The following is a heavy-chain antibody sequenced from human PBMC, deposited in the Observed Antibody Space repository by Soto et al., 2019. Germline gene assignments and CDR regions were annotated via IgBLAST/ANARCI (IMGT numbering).Heavy chain of an antibody. CDR1: GFTFSSYA. J-gene: IGHJ4*02. D-gene: IGHD3-22*01. V-gene: IGHV3-23*01. CDR3: AKDTDSSGYYVMEELDY. Sequence: GGSLRLSCAASGFTFSSYAMSWVRQAPGKGLEWVSAISGSGGSTYYADSVKGRFTISRDNSKNTLYLQMNNLRAEDTAVYYCAKDTDSSGYYVMEELDYWGQGTLVTVSS. CDR2: ISGSGGST.